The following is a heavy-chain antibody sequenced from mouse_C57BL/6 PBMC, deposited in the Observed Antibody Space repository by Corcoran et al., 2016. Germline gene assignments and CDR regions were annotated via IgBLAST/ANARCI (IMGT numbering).Heavy chain of an antibody. CDR1: GYTFTDYY. Sequence: EVQLQQSGPELVKPGASVKISCKGSGYTFTDYYMNWVKQSHGKSLEWIGDINPNNGGTSYNQKFKGKATLTVGKSSSTAYMELRSLTSEDSAVYYCAREDYWGQGTTLTVSA. CDR3: AREDY. J-gene: IGHJ2*01. V-gene: IGHV1-26*01. CDR2: INPNNGGT.